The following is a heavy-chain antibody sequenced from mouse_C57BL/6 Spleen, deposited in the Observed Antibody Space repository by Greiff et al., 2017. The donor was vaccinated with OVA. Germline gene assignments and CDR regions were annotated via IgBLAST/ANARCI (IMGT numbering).Heavy chain of an antibody. CDR3: ARYSNYVLTGTDY. J-gene: IGHJ2*01. CDR1: GYAFTNYL. Sequence: QVQLQQSGAELVRPGTSVKVSCKASGYAFTNYLIEWVKQRPGQGLEWIGVINPGSGGTNYNEKFKGKATLTADKSSSTAYMQLSSLTSEDSAVYFGARYSNYVLTGTDYWGQGTTLTVSS. CDR2: INPGSGGT. D-gene: IGHD2-5*01. V-gene: IGHV1-54*01.